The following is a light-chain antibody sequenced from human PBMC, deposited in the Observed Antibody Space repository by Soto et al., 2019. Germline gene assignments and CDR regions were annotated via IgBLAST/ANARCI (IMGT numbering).Light chain of an antibody. CDR2: GAS. J-gene: IGKJ1*01. CDR1: ESVSRN. Sequence: EMMVTQSLATLSVTQGERVTLSCRASESVSRNLAWYQQKPGQAPRLLIYGASTRATGIPARFSGSGSGTDFNLTITSLQSEDFAVYYCQQYDKWPRTFGNGTK. V-gene: IGKV3-15*01. CDR3: QQYDKWPRT.